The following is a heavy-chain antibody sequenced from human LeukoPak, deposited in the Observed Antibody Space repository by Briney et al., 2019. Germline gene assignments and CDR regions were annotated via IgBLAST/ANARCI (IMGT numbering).Heavy chain of an antibody. CDR2: ISGSGGST. J-gene: IGHJ5*02. D-gene: IGHD3-10*01. CDR3: ARGGWFGELFPSFDP. Sequence: PGGSLRLSCAASGFTFSSDAMSWVRQAPGKGLEWVSAISGSGGSTYYADSVKGRFTISRENAKNSLYLQMNSLRAGDTAVYYCARGGWFGELFPSFDPWGQGTLVTVSS. V-gene: IGHV3-23*01. CDR1: GFTFSSDA.